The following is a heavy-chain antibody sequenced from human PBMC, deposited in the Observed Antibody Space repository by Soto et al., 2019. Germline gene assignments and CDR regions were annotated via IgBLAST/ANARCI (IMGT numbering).Heavy chain of an antibody. D-gene: IGHD3-10*01. J-gene: IGHJ4*02. CDR1: GDTFNFYS. CDR2: VNPILSMS. V-gene: IGHV1-69*02. CDR3: ASSYGSGYRAFDY. Sequence: QVQLVQSGAEVKRPGSSVKVSCKASGDTFNFYSINWVRQAAGVGLEWVGRVNPILSMSNYAQRFQGRVTMTADKSTSTAYMELRSLRSEDTAIYYCASSYGSGYRAFDYWGLGALVTVSS.